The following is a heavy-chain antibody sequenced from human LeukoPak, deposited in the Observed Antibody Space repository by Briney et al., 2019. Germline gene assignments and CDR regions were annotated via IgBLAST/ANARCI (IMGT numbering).Heavy chain of an antibody. CDR2: INNDGSST. CDR3: VRGRAGYYFDY. D-gene: IGHD3-9*01. Sequence: GRSLRLSCEASGFTFSSFWMHWVRQAPGKGLVWVSRINNDGSSTNHADSVKGRFTTSRDNAKNTLYLQMNSLRAEDTAVYYCVRGRAGYYFDYWGQGILVTVSS. CDR1: GFTFSSFW. J-gene: IGHJ4*02. V-gene: IGHV3-74*01.